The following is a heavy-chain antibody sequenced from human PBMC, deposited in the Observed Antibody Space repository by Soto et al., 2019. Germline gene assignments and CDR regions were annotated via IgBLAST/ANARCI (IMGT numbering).Heavy chain of an antibody. Sequence: QVQLQESGPGLVKPSQTLSLTCSVSNGSISGGDHYWSWIRQPPGKGLEWIGHIKYSGSTYYNPSLTRRVTMSVDTSKNQFSVNLSSVTGVDTAFYYGARGRGHGYGIDYWGQGVLVSVSS. D-gene: IGHD5-18*01. CDR1: NGSISGGDHY. V-gene: IGHV4-30-4*01. CDR3: ARGRGHGYGIDY. CDR2: IKYSGST. J-gene: IGHJ4*02.